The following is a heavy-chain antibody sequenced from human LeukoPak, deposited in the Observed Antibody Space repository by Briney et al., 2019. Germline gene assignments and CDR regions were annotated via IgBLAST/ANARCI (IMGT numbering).Heavy chain of an antibody. V-gene: IGHV3-30*01. CDR1: GFSFNNYA. Sequence: PGGSLRLSCAASGFSFNNYAMHWVRQAPGKGLEWVAVISYDGSNKYYADSVKGRFTISRDNSKNTLYLQMNSLRAEDTAVYYCARDHTHYYDSSGYYPPSAAGLDYWGQGTLVTVSS. CDR2: ISYDGSNK. D-gene: IGHD3-22*01. CDR3: ARDHTHYYDSSGYYPPSAAGLDY. J-gene: IGHJ4*02.